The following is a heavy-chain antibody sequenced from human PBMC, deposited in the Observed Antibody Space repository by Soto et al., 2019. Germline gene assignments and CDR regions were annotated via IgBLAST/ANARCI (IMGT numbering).Heavy chain of an antibody. V-gene: IGHV1-3*01. CDR1: GYTFTSYA. J-gene: IGHJ4*02. CDR3: ARGPGDYYDSSGYYWGYYFDY. Sequence: GASVKVSCKASGYTFTSYAMHWVRQAPGQRLEWMGWINAGNGNTKYSQKFQGRVTITRDTSASTAYMELSSLRSEDTAVYYCARGPGDYYDSSGYYWGYYFDYWGQGTLVTGSS. D-gene: IGHD3-22*01. CDR2: INAGNGNT.